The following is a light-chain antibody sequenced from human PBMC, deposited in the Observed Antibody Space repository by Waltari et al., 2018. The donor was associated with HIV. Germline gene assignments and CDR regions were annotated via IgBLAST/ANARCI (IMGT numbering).Light chain of an antibody. Sequence: SYELTQPPSVSVSPGQTASITCSGDKLGDKYACWYQQKPGQSAGVGICPDSKRPSGIPWRFSGSNSGNTATLTISGTQAMDAADYYCQAWDSSHVVFGGGTKLTVL. CDR1: KLGDKY. J-gene: IGLJ2*01. V-gene: IGLV3-1*01. CDR2: PDS. CDR3: QAWDSSHVV.